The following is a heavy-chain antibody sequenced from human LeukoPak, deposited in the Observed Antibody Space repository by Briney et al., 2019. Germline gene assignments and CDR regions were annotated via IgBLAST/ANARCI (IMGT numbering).Heavy chain of an antibody. J-gene: IGHJ4*02. CDR2: ISGSGGST. CDR1: GFTFSSYA. D-gene: IGHD3-3*01. Sequence: GGSLRLSCAASGFTFSSYAMSWVRQAPGKGLEWVSAISGSGGSTYYADSVKGRFTISRDNSKNTLHLQMNSLRAEDTAVYYCAKGPRITIFGVVNFGGDYWGQGTLVTVSS. CDR3: AKGPRITIFGVVNFGGDY. V-gene: IGHV3-23*01.